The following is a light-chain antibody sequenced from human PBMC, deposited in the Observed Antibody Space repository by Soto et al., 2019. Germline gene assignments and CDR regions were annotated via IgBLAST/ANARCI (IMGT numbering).Light chain of an antibody. CDR1: SSNIGNNF. CDR3: ATWDGSLSAVV. CDR2: DND. J-gene: IGLJ2*01. V-gene: IGLV1-51*01. Sequence: QSVLTQPPSVSAAPGQKVTISCSGSSSNIGNNFVSWYQQLPGTAPKLLIYDNDKRPSGIPDRSSGSKSGTSATLGITGLQTGDEADYYCATWDGSLSAVVFGGGTKLTVL.